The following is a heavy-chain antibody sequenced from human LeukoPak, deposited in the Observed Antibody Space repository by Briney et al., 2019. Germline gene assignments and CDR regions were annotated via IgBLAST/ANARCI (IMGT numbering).Heavy chain of an antibody. CDR3: ARDSVRGLMIPLNS. Sequence: ASVKVSCKASGYTFTAFYFHWVRQAPGQGLEWMGWILPNTRGTSYAQKFQDRVTLTWDTSIDTAFMELTRLRSDDTAVYFCARDSVRGLMIPLNSWGQGTLVTVSS. J-gene: IGHJ4*02. D-gene: IGHD3-10*01. V-gene: IGHV1-2*02. CDR2: ILPNTRGT. CDR1: GYTFTAFY.